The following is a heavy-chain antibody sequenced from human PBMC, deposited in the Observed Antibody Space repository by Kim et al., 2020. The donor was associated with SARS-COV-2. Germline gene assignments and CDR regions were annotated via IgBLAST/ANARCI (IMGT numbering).Heavy chain of an antibody. Sequence: SETLSLTCTVSGGSISSSSYYWGWIRQPPGKGLEWIGSIYYSGSTYYNPSLKSRVTISVDTSKNQFSLKLSSVTAADTAVYYCAISSIAVGPFDYWGQGTLVTVSS. CDR2: IYYSGST. CDR1: GGSISSSSYY. CDR3: AISSIAVGPFDY. D-gene: IGHD6-19*01. J-gene: IGHJ4*02. V-gene: IGHV4-39*01.